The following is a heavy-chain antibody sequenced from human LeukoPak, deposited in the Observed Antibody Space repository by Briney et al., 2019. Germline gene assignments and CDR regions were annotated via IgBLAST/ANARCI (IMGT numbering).Heavy chain of an antibody. D-gene: IGHD6-19*01. V-gene: IGHV1-2*02. Sequence: ASVKVSCKASGYTFTGYYMHWVRQAPGQGLEWMGWINPNSGGTNYAQKFQGGVTMTRDTSISTAYMELSRLGSDDTAVYYCARSVAVAGSPLGYWGQGTLVTVSS. CDR1: GYTFTGYY. CDR3: ARSVAVAGSPLGY. J-gene: IGHJ4*02. CDR2: INPNSGGT.